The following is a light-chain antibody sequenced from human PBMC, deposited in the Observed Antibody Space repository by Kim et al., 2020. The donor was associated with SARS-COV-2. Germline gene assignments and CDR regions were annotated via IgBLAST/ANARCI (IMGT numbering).Light chain of an antibody. CDR3: QQYGRSTGT. Sequence: EIVLTQSPGTLSLSPGERATLSCRASQSVSSSYLAWYQHKPGQAPRLLIYDTSSRATGIPDRFSGSGSGTDFTLTISRLEPEDFAVYYCQQYGRSTGTFGQGTKVDIK. CDR1: QSVSSSY. CDR2: DTS. V-gene: IGKV3-20*01. J-gene: IGKJ1*01.